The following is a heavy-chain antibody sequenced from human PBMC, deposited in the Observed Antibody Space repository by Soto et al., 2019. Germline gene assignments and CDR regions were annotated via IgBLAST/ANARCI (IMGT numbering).Heavy chain of an antibody. CDR2: IIPIFGTA. V-gene: IGHV1-69*01. CDR3: AGEDIVVVPAAPRAYYGMDV. Sequence: QVQLVQSGAEVKKPGSSVKVSCKASGGTFSSYAISWVRQAPGQGLEWMGGIIPIFGTANYAQKFQGRVTINADESTSTAYMELSSLRSEDTAVYYCAGEDIVVVPAAPRAYYGMDVWGQGTTVTVSS. J-gene: IGHJ6*02. D-gene: IGHD2-2*01. CDR1: GGTFSSYA.